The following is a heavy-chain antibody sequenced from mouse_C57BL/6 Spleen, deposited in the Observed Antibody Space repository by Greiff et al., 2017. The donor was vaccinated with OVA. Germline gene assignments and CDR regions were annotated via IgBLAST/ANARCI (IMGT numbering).Heavy chain of an antibody. J-gene: IGHJ3*01. CDR2: IDPSDSYT. CDR3: ARGYGSSLPWFAY. CDR1: GYTFTSYW. V-gene: IGHV1-69*01. D-gene: IGHD1-1*01. Sequence: QVQLQQSGAELVMPGASVKLSCKASGYTFTSYWMHWVKQRPGQGLEWIGEIDPSDSYTNYNQKFKGKSTLTVDKSSSTAYMQLSSLTSEDSAVYYCARGYGSSLPWFAYWGQGTLVTVSA.